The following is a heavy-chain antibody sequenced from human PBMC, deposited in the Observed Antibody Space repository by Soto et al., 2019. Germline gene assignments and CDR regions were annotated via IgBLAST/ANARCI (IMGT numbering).Heavy chain of an antibody. CDR1: GFTFSDYY. D-gene: IGHD1-1*01. V-gene: IGHV3-11*06. CDR3: ARSGDNYNRLDY. Sequence: PEWSLRLSCEVSGFTFSDYYMSWIRQAPGKGLEWISYSSNSGTFTKYADSVKGRFSISRDNTKNLLYLQMNSLRAEDTAVYYCARSGDNYNRLDYWGQGTPVTVSS. CDR2: SSNSGTFT. J-gene: IGHJ4*02.